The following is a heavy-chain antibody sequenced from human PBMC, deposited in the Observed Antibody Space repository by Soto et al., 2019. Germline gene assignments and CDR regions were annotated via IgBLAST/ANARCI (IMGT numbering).Heavy chain of an antibody. D-gene: IGHD6-13*01. Sequence: GESLKISCTGSGYSFTSYWIGWVRQMPGKGLEWMGIIYPGDSDPRYSPSFQGQVTISADKSTGTAYLQWNSLKASDTAMYYCARHKSSTWYPDYYSYYGMDVWGQGTTVTVSS. CDR2: IYPGDSDP. J-gene: IGHJ6*02. CDR1: GYSFTSYW. V-gene: IGHV5-51*01. CDR3: ARHKSSTWYPDYYSYYGMDV.